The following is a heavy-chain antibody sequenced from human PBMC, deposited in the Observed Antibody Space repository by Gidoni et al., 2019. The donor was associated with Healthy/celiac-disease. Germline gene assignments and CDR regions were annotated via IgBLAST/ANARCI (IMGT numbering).Heavy chain of an antibody. CDR3: ARDRAARMYYYGMDV. CDR1: GFTFSSYS. Sequence: EVQLVESGGGLVKPGGSLRLSCAASGFTFSSYSMNWVRQAPGKGLEWVSSISSSSSYIYYADSVKGRFTISRDNAKNSLYLQMNSLRAEDTAVYYCARDRAARMYYYGMDVWGQGTTVTVSS. CDR2: ISSSSSYI. D-gene: IGHD6-6*01. J-gene: IGHJ6*02. V-gene: IGHV3-21*01.